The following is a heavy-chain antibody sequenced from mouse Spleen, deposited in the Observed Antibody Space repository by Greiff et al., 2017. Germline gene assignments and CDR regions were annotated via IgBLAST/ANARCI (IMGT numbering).Heavy chain of an antibody. V-gene: IGHV5-9*03. J-gene: IGHJ1*01. CDR1: GFTFSSYA. CDR2: ISSGGGNT. D-gene: IGHD1-2*01. Sequence: EVMLVESGGGLVKRGGSLKLSCAASGFTFSSYAMSWVRQTPEKRLEWVATISSGGGNTYYPDSVKGRFTISRDNAKNTLYLQMSSLKSEDTAMYYCAKFSLLRPWYFDVWGAGPTVTVSS. CDR3: AKFSLLRPWYFDV.